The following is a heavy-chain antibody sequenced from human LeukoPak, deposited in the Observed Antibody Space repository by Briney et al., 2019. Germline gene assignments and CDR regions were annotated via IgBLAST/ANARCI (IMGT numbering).Heavy chain of an antibody. D-gene: IGHD3-3*01. J-gene: IGHJ4*02. Sequence: PSQTLSLTCTVSGGSISSGSYYWSWIRQPAGKGLEWIGRIYTSESTNYNPSLKSRVTISVDTSKNQFSLKLSSVTAADTAVYYCARSYYDFWSGRNDDYWGQGTLVTVSS. CDR3: ARSYYDFWSGRNDDY. CDR1: GGSISSGSYY. V-gene: IGHV4-61*02. CDR2: IYTSEST.